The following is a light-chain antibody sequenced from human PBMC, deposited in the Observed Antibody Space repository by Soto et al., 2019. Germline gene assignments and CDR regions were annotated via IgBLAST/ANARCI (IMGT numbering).Light chain of an antibody. CDR1: SVNIGSNY. CDR2: RNG. V-gene: IGLV1-47*01. J-gene: IGLJ3*02. CDR3: AVWDDSLDGVV. Sequence: QLVLTQPPSASATPGQGVMISCSGSSVNIGSNYVYWYQQLPGTAPKLLIYRNGQRPSGVPDRFSGSKSGTSASLAISGLRSEDEADYYCAVWDDSLDGVVFGGGTKLTVL.